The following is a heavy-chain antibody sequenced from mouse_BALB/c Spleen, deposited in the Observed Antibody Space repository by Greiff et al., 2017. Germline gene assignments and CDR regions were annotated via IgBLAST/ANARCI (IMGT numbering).Heavy chain of an antibody. Sequence: EVQVVESGPGLVQPAGSLRLTCAISGFSFTDYYMSWVRQPPGKELEWLGFIRNKANGYTTEYSASVKSRFTISRDNSQSILYLQMNTLRAEDSATYYCARGYYGSSLYYAMDYWGQGTSVTVSS. CDR1: GFSFTDYY. CDR2: IRNKANGYTT. J-gene: IGHJ4*01. D-gene: IGHD1-1*01. CDR3: ARGYYGSSLYYAMDY. V-gene: IGHV7-3*02.